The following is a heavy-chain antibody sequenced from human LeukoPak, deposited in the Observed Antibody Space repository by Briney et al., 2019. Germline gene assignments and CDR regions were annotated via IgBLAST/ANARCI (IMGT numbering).Heavy chain of an antibody. Sequence: PGGSLRLSCAASGFTFSSYSMNWVRQAPGKGLEWVSYISSSSSTIYYAESVKGRFTISRDNAKNSLYLQMNSLRAEDTAVYYCARDPCSSTSCYQRGLGYYYYYYMDVWGKGTTVTVSS. D-gene: IGHD2-2*01. CDR3: ARDPCSSTSCYQRGLGYYYYYYMDV. J-gene: IGHJ6*03. V-gene: IGHV3-48*04. CDR2: ISSSSSTI. CDR1: GFTFSSYS.